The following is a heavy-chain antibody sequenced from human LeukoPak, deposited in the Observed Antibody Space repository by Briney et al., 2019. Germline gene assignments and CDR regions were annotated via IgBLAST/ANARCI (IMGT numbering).Heavy chain of an antibody. Sequence: SVKVSCKASGGTFSSYAISWVRQAPGQGLEWMGAIIPIFGTANYAQKFEGRVTITADESTSTAYMELSSLRSEDTAVYYCARDLPHLRYCSSTSCPSAEYFQHWGQGTLVTVSS. V-gene: IGHV1-69*01. D-gene: IGHD2-2*01. CDR1: GGTFSSYA. CDR2: IIPIFGTA. CDR3: ARDLPHLRYCSSTSCPSAEYFQH. J-gene: IGHJ1*01.